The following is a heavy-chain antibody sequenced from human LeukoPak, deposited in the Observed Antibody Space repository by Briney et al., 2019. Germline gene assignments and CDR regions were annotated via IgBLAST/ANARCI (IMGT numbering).Heavy chain of an antibody. CDR2: ILGGAGST. CDR3: ASHGYSSSAH. Sequence: GGSLRLSCAASGFSFRSDGMSWVRQAPGKGLEWVSGILGGAGSTYYADSVKGRFTISRDNSKNTLYLQMNSLRAEDTAVYYCASHGYSSSAHWGQGTLVTVSS. CDR1: GFSFRSDG. D-gene: IGHD6-13*01. V-gene: IGHV3-23*01. J-gene: IGHJ4*02.